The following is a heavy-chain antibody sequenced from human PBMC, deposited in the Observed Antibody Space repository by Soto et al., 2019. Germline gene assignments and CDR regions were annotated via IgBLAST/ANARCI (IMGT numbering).Heavy chain of an antibody. J-gene: IGHJ4*02. Sequence: PGGSLRLSCAASGFTFSSYWMSWVRQAPGKGLEWVANIKQGGSEKYYVDSVKGRFTISRDNAKNSLYLQMNSLRAEDTAVYYCAREDSSGWYSGGYYFDYWGQGTLVTVSS. CDR3: AREDSSGWYSGGYYFDY. D-gene: IGHD6-19*01. V-gene: IGHV3-7*01. CDR1: GFTFSSYW. CDR2: IKQGGSEK.